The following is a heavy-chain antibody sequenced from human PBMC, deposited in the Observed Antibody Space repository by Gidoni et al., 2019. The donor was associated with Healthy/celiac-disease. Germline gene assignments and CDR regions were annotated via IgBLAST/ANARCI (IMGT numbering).Heavy chain of an antibody. D-gene: IGHD5-12*01. CDR1: GGTFSSYT. CDR3: ARDNEATIYDY. Sequence: QVQLVQSGAEVKKPGSSVTVSCKASGGTFSSYTISWVRQAPGQGLEWMGRIIPILGIANYAQKFQGRVTITADKSTSTAYMELSSLRSEDTAVYYCARDNEATIYDYWGQGTLVTVSS. V-gene: IGHV1-69*08. J-gene: IGHJ4*02. CDR2: IIPILGIA.